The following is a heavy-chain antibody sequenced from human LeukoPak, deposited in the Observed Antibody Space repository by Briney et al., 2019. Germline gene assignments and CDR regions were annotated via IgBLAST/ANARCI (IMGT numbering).Heavy chain of an antibody. CDR2: IKSDGSYR. CDR3: ARDDGSYGIGY. D-gene: IGHD1-26*01. CDR1: GFSFRSYW. V-gene: IGHV3-74*01. Sequence: PGGSLRLSCAASGFSFRSYWMHWVRQAPGKGLVCVSRIKSDGSYRDYADSVKGRFTISRDNAKNTLYLQMNSLRAEDTAVYYCARDDGSYGIGYWGQGTLVTVSS. J-gene: IGHJ4*02.